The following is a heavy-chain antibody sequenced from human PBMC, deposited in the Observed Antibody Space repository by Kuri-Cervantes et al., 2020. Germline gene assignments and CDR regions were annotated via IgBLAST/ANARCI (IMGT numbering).Heavy chain of an antibody. CDR2: IWYDGSNK. CDR3: ASRTYSSSWWGTVDYYYGMDV. V-gene: IGHV3-33*01. Sequence: GGSLRLSCAASGFTFSSYGMHWVRQAPGKGLEWVAVIWYDGSNKYYADSVKGRFTISRDNSKNTLYLQMNSLRAEDTAVYYCASRTYSSSWWGTVDYYYGMDVWGQGTTVTVSS. D-gene: IGHD6-13*01. CDR1: GFTFSSYG. J-gene: IGHJ6*02.